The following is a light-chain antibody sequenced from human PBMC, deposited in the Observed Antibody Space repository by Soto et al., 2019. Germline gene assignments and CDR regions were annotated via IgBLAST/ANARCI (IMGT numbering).Light chain of an antibody. V-gene: IGKV3D-20*01. Sequence: EIVLTQSPATLSLSPGEIATLSCGASQSVSSSYLAWYQQKPGLALRLLIYDASSRATGIPDRFSGSGSGTDFTLTISRLEPEDFAVYYCQQYGSSRSGITFGQGTRLEIK. CDR3: QQYGSSRSGIT. J-gene: IGKJ5*01. CDR1: QSVSSSY. CDR2: DAS.